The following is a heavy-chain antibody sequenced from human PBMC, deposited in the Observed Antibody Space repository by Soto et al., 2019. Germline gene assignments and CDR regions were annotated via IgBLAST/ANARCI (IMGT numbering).Heavy chain of an antibody. CDR2: MNPNSGNT. CDR1: GYTFTSYD. V-gene: IGHV1-8*01. D-gene: IGHD2-21*02. J-gene: IGHJ6*02. CDR3: ASGGGGGDYYYYYGMDV. Sequence: ASVKVSCKASGYTFTSYDINWVRQATGQGLEWMGWMNPNSGNTGYAQKFQGRVTMTRNTSISTAYMELSSLRSEDTAVYYCASGGGGGDYYYYYGMDVWGQGTTVTVSS.